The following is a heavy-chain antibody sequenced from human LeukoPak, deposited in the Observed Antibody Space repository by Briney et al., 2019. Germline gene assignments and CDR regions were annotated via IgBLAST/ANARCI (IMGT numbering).Heavy chain of an antibody. J-gene: IGHJ6*02. CDR1: GFTFDDYA. CDR2: ISWNSGSI. CDR3: FQGSGSSVYGMDV. V-gene: IGHV3-9*01. D-gene: IGHD3-10*01. Sequence: PGGSLRLSCAASGFTFDDYAMHWVRQAPGRGLEWVSGISWNSGSIGYADSVKGRFTISRDNAKNSLYLQMNSLRAEDTALYYCFQGSGSSVYGMDVWGQGTTVTVSS.